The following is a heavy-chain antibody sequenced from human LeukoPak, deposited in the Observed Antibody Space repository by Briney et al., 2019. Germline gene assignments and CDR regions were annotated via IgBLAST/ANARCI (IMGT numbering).Heavy chain of an antibody. CDR2: MYSRGDT. J-gene: IGHJ5*02. CDR3: ARDAPQVPAAGVLAS. D-gene: IGHD6-13*01. Sequence: TGGSLRLSCAASGFTVSDNYMSWVRQAPGKGLEWVSVMYSRGDTYYANSVKGRFTFSRDLSKTTLYLQMDGLRTEDTAMYYCARDAPQVPAAGVLASWGQGTLVIVSS. CDR1: GFTVSDNY. V-gene: IGHV3-53*01.